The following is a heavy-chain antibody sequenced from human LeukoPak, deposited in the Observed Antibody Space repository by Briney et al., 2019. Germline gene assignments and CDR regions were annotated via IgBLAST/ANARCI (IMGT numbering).Heavy chain of an antibody. V-gene: IGHV3-23*01. CDR3: AKGKTSGWDQDAFDI. CDR1: GFTFSSYA. CDR2: IIATGGST. Sequence: PGGSLRLSCAAAGFTFSSYAMSWVRQAPGKGLEWVSRIIATGGSTYYADSVKGRFAISRDNSKNTLYLQLNSLRVEDTAVYYCAKGKTSGWDQDAFDIWGQGTMVTVSS. J-gene: IGHJ3*02. D-gene: IGHD6-19*01.